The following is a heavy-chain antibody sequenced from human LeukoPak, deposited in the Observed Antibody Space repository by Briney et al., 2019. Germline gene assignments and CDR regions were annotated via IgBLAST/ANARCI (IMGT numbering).Heavy chain of an antibody. D-gene: IGHD5-24*01. Sequence: SQTLSLTCTVSGNSISSGDNYWSWIRQPAGKGLEWIGRIYTSGSTNYNPSLKSRVTISVDKSKNQFSLKLSSVTAADTAVYYCARDMGDGYNAKDYWGQGTLVTVSS. CDR1: GNSISSGDNY. CDR2: IYTSGST. V-gene: IGHV4-61*02. CDR3: ARDMGDGYNAKDY. J-gene: IGHJ4*02.